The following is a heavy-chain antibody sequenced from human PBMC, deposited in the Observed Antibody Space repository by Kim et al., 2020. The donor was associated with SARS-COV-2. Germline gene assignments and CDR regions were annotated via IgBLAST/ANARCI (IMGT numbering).Heavy chain of an antibody. V-gene: IGHV3-74*01. CDR3: ARGGTIRFLEWLLS. D-gene: IGHD3-3*01. Sequence: ADSVKGRFTISIDNAKNTLYLQMNSLRAEDTAVYYCARGGTIRFLEWLLSWGQGTLVTVSS. J-gene: IGHJ4*02.